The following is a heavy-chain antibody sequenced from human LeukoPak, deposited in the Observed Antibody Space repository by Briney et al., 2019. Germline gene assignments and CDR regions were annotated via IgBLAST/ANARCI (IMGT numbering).Heavy chain of an antibody. CDR3: AQTKGDYYDSSGLWNY. Sequence: PSETLSLTCTVSGGSISSSSYYWGWIRQPPGKGLEWIGSIYYSGSTYYNPSLKSRVTISVDTSKNQFSLKLSSVTAADTAVYYCAQTKGDYYDSSGLWNYWGQGTLVTVSS. V-gene: IGHV4-39*07. CDR2: IYYSGST. J-gene: IGHJ4*02. CDR1: GGSISSSSYY. D-gene: IGHD3-22*01.